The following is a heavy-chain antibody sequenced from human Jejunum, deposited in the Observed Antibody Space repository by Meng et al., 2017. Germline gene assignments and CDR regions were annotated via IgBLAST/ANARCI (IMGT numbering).Heavy chain of an antibody. J-gene: IGHJ4*02. CDR3: AREKWQHGSSFDV. V-gene: IGHV7-4-1*02. CDR1: GYPFISYP. CDR2: INTSTGKP. Sequence: QVQLVQSGSELKKPGASVKVSCMASGYPFISYPITWVRHAPGQGPEWMGWINTSTGKPTYAQGFTGRFAFSLDISVNTAYLEISSLKGDDTAMYYCAREKWQHGSSFDVWGQGTLVTAPQ. D-gene: IGHD6-6*01.